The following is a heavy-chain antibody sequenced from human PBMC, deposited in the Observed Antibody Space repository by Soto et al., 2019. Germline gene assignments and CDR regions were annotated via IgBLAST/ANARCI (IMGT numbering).Heavy chain of an antibody. V-gene: IGHV3-21*01. J-gene: IGHJ6*02. CDR3: ARDGSYDYVWGSYRPHYYYGMAV. CDR1: GFTFSSYS. D-gene: IGHD3-16*02. CDR2: IRSRRSNI. Sequence: PGGSLRLSCAASGFTFSSYSMNWVRQAPGKGREWVSSIRSRRSNINYAGSVKGRFTTTRDNAKNSLYLQMNSLRAEDTAVYHCARDGSYDYVWGSYRPHYYYGMAVWGQGTTVTVSS.